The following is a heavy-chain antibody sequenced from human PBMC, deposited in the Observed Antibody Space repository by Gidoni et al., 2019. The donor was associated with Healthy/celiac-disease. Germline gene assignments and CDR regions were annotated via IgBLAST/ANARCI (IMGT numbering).Heavy chain of an antibody. CDR2: INPNSGGT. CDR3: ARTPIRNLYCSGGSCYYYGMDV. Sequence: QVQLVQSGAEVKKPGASVKVSCMASGYTFPGYYMHWVRQAPGQGLEWMGWINPNSGGTNYAQKFQGWVTMTRDTSISTAYMELSRLRSDDTAVYYCARTPIRNLYCSGGSCYYYGMDVWGQGTTVTVSS. J-gene: IGHJ6*02. D-gene: IGHD2-15*01. CDR1: GYTFPGYY. V-gene: IGHV1-2*04.